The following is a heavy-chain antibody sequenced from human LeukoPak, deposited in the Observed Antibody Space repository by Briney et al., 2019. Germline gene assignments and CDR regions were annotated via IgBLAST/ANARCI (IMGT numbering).Heavy chain of an antibody. D-gene: IGHD2-21*02. CDR3: ARSVVVTALGGNFDY. CDR1: GYTFTSYY. J-gene: IGHJ4*02. Sequence: ASVKVSCKASGYTFTSYYMHWARQAPGQGLEWMGIINPSGGSTSYAQKFQGRVTMTRDMSTCTVYMELSSLRSEDTAVYYCARSVVVTALGGNFDYWGQGTLVTVSS. V-gene: IGHV1-46*01. CDR2: INPSGGST.